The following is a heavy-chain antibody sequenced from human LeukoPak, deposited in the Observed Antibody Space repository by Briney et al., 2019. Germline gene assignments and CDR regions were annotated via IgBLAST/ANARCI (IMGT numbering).Heavy chain of an antibody. CDR1: GGSFSGYY. CDR3: ARRGILGLYY. J-gene: IGHJ4*02. Sequence: SETLSLTCAVYGGSFSGYYWGWIRQPPGKGLEWIEEINHSGSTNYNPSLKSRVTISVDTSKNQFSLKLSSVTAADTAVYYCARRGILGLYYWGQGTLVTVSS. D-gene: IGHD6-13*01. V-gene: IGHV4-34*01. CDR2: INHSGST.